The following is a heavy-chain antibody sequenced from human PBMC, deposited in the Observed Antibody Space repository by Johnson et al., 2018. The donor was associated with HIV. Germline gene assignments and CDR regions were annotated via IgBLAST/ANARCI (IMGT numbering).Heavy chain of an antibody. CDR1: GFTFSSYD. CDR3: AKSYRSSWYTDAFDI. J-gene: IGHJ3*02. CDR2: IGTAGDT. Sequence: VQLVESGGGLVQPGGSLRLSCAASGFTFSSYDMHWVRQATGKGLEWVSAIGTAGDTYYPVSVKGRFTISRDNSKNTLYLQMNSLRAEDTAVYYCAKSYRSSWYTDAFDIWGQGTMVTVSS. V-gene: IGHV3-13*01. D-gene: IGHD6-13*01.